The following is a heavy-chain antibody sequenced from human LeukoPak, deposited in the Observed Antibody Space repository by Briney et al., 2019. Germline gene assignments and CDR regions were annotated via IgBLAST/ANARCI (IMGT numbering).Heavy chain of an antibody. CDR3: ARDHMGIAAAGTQDY. D-gene: IGHD6-13*01. CDR1: GFIVSNNY. CDR2: ISSSGSTI. J-gene: IGHJ4*02. V-gene: IGHV3-11*01. Sequence: GGSLRLSCVASGFIVSNNYMSWVRQAPGKGLEWVSYISSSGSTIYYADSVKGRFTISRDNAKNSLYLQMNSLRAEDTAVYYCARDHMGIAAAGTQDYWGQGTLVTVSS.